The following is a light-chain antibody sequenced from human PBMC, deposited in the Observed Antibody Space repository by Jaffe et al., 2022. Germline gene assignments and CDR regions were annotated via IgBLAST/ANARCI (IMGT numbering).Light chain of an antibody. CDR1: SGSVSTDYY. V-gene: IGLV8-61*01. J-gene: IGLJ3*02. Sequence: QTVVTQEPSFSVSPGGTVTLTCGLSSGSVSTDYYPSWYQQTPGQAPHTLIYNTNTRSSGVPDRFSGSILGDKAALTITGAQADDESDYYCVLYMGSGIWVFGGGTKLTVL. CDR2: NTN. CDR3: VLYMGSGIWV.